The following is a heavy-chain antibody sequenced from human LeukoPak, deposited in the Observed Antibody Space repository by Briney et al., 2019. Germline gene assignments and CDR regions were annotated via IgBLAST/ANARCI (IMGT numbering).Heavy chain of an antibody. CDR1: GFTISNYK. CDR2: ISSSSSYI. V-gene: IGHV3-21*01. CDR3: ARERLVVVGDSYYYYGMYV. D-gene: IGHD2-2*01. J-gene: IGHJ6*02. Sequence: PAGSLRLTCSASGFTISNYKMNWVRQAPGKGLEWVSSISSSSSYIYYADSVKGQFTISRASAKNSLFLQMSSLRAEDTAVYYCARERLVVVGDSYYYYGMYVWGQGTTVTVSS.